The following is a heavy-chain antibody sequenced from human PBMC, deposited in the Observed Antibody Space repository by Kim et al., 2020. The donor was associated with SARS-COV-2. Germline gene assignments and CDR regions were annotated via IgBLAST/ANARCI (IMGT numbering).Heavy chain of an antibody. D-gene: IGHD3-22*01. J-gene: IGHJ4*02. V-gene: IGHV1-58*01. CDR3: AAEGYYDSSGYYL. Sequence: AQKFQEKVTITRDRSTSPAYMELSSLRSEDTAVYYCAAEGYYDSSGYYLWGQGTLVTVSS.